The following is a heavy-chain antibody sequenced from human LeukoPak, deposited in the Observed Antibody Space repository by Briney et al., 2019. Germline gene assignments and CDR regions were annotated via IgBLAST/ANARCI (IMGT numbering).Heavy chain of an antibody. V-gene: IGHV1-18*01. CDR1: GYTFTSYG. J-gene: IGHJ3*02. CDR3: ARVLTIFGVVQGAFDI. Sequence: ASVKVSCKASGYTFTSYGISWVRQAPGQGLEWMGWISAYNGNTNYAQKLQGRVTMTTDTSTSTAYMELRSLRSDDTAVYYCARVLTIFGVVQGAFDIWGQGTMVTVSS. D-gene: IGHD3-3*01. CDR2: ISAYNGNT.